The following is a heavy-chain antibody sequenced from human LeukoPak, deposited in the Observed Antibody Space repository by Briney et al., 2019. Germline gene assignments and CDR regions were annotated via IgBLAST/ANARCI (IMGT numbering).Heavy chain of an antibody. V-gene: IGHV4-34*01. D-gene: IGHD3-10*01. CDR1: GGSFSGYY. Sequence: SETLSLTCAVYGGSFSGYYWRWIRQPPGKGLEWIGEINHSGSTNYNPSLKSRVTISVDTSKNQFSLKLSSVTAADTAVYYCARVGRITMVRGVLYYFDYWGQGTLVTVSS. CDR2: INHSGST. CDR3: ARVGRITMVRGVLYYFDY. J-gene: IGHJ4*02.